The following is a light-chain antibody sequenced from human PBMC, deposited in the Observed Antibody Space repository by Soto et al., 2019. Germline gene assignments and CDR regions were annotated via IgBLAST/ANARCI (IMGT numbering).Light chain of an antibody. V-gene: IGLV4-69*01. CDR2: LNSDGTH. Sequence: QLVLTQSPSASASLGASVKLTCTLSRGHSGYAIAWHQQQPEKGPRFLMKLNSDGTHNKGDGIPDRFSGSSSGAERYLTISRLQSEDEADYYCQVWDSSSDHSYVVFGGGTKLTVL. J-gene: IGLJ2*01. CDR3: QVWDSSSDHSYVV. CDR1: RGHSGYA.